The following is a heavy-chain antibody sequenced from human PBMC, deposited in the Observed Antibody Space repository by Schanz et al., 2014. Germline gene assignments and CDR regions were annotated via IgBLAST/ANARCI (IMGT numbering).Heavy chain of an antibody. CDR1: GGSISSNSYY. CDR2: IFYSGST. J-gene: IGHJ2*01. CDR3: ARQGGYCSSTRCYHRYFDL. V-gene: IGHV4-39*01. D-gene: IGHD2-2*03. Sequence: QLQLQESGPGLVKPSETLSLTCTVSGGSISSNSYYWGWIRQPPGKGLEWIGSIFYSGSTYNNPSLKSRVTISIDTSKNQFSLRLTSVTAADTAVYYCARQGGYCSSTRCYHRYFDLWGRGTLVTVSS.